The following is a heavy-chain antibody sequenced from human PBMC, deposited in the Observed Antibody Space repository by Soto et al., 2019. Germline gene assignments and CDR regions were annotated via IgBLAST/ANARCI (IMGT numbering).Heavy chain of an antibody. J-gene: IGHJ4*02. CDR1: GFTFSSYA. V-gene: IGHV3-23*01. CDR2: ISGSGGST. D-gene: IGHD3-10*01. Sequence: GGSLRLSCAASGFTFSSYAMSWVRQAPGKGLEWVSAISGSGGSTYYADSVKGRFTISRDNSKNTLYLQMNSLRAEDTAVYYCAKDRGVTMVRGVILNWGQGTLVTVSS. CDR3: AKDRGVTMVRGVILN.